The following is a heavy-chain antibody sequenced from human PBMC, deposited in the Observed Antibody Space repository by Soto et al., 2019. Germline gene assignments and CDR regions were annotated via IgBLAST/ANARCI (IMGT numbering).Heavy chain of an antibody. D-gene: IGHD2-15*01. CDR3: ARMGPLVYCSGGSCLDY. J-gene: IGHJ4*02. CDR1: GFTFSSYG. CDR2: IWYDGSNK. Sequence: GGSLRLSCAASGFTFSSYGMHWVRQAPGKGLEWVAVIWYDGSNKYYADSVKGRFTISRDNSKNTLYLQMNSLRAEDTAVYYCARMGPLVYCSGGSCLDYWGQGTLVTVSS. V-gene: IGHV3-33*01.